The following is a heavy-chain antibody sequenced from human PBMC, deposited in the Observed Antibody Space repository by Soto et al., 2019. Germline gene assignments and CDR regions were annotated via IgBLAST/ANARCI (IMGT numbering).Heavy chain of an antibody. Sequence: QVQLQESGPGLVKPSGTLSLTCAVSGGSISSSNWWSWVRQPPGKGLEWIGEIYHSGSTNYNPSPKRRVTIAVDKSKNHLSLKLSSGPDADTAVYSCAREAAVAGTGLGFDPGGQGTLVTVSS. D-gene: IGHD6-19*01. CDR1: GGSISSSNW. CDR2: IYHSGST. CDR3: AREAAVAGTGLGFDP. J-gene: IGHJ5*02. V-gene: IGHV4-4*02.